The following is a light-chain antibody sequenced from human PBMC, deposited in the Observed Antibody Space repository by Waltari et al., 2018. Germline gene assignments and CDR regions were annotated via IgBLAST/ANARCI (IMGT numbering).Light chain of an antibody. CDR2: WAY. J-gene: IGKJ2*01. CDR3: QQHYSPPNT. Sequence: DIVMTQSPDSLAVSLGERATINCKSSQGILSSSNNKNYLAWYRQKPGQPPQLLIYWAYTRESGVPDRFSGTGSGTDFTLTIISLQPEDVAVYYCQQHYSPPNTFGQGTKLEIK. CDR1: QGILSSSNNKNY. V-gene: IGKV4-1*01.